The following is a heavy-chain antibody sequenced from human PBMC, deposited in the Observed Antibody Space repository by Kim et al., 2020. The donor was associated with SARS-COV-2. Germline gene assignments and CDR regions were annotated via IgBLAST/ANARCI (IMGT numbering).Heavy chain of an antibody. CDR3: VWYSSSWSRGYYYYGMDV. D-gene: IGHD6-13*01. CDR1: GFTFGDYA. Sequence: GGSLRLSCTASGFTFGDYAMSWFRQAPGKGLEWVGFIRSKAYGGTTEYAASVKGRFTISRDDSKSIAYLQMNSLKTEDTAVYYCVWYSSSWSRGYYYYGMDVWGQGTTVTVSS. CDR2: IRSKAYGGTT. V-gene: IGHV3-49*03. J-gene: IGHJ6*02.